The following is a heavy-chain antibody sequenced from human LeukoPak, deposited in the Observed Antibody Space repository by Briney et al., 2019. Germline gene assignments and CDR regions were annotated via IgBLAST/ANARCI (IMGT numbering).Heavy chain of an antibody. J-gene: IGHJ4*02. D-gene: IGHD1-26*01. CDR2: IGGRGGSA. Sequence: QPGGFLRLSCAASGFTFSSYGMSWVRQAPGKGLEWVSSIGGRGGSAYYADSVKGRFTISRDNSKNTLYLQMNSLRAEDTAVYYCAKAYRSGSYYSFDYWGQGTLVTVSS. CDR1: GFTFSSYG. CDR3: AKAYRSGSYYSFDY. V-gene: IGHV3-23*01.